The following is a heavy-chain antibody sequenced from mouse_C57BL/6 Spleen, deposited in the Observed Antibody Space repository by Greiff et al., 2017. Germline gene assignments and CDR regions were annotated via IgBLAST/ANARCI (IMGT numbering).Heavy chain of an antibody. J-gene: IGHJ2*01. CDR1: GYTFTSYD. V-gene: IGHV1-85*01. Sequence: QVQLQQSGPELVKPGASVKLSCKASGYTFTSYDINWVKQRPGQGLEWIGWIYPRAGSTKYNEKFKGKATLTVDTSSSTAYMELHSLTSEDSAVXFCARALTCYGTHYFDYWCQGTTLTVSS. CDR2: IYPRAGST. CDR3: ARALTCYGTHYFDY. D-gene: IGHD1-1*01.